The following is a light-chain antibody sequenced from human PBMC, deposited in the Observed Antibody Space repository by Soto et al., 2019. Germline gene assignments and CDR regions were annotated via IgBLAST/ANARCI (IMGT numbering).Light chain of an antibody. CDR3: HQYNSWPLT. CDR1: QSVSSK. J-gene: IGKJ4*01. CDR2: GAS. Sequence: ETVMTQSPSTLSVSPGDSATLSCRASQSVSSKLAWYQQTPGQPPRLLIYGASTRATGISARFSGSGSGTDFTLTISSLQSEDFAVYYCHQYNSWPLTLGGGTKVDIK. V-gene: IGKV3-15*01.